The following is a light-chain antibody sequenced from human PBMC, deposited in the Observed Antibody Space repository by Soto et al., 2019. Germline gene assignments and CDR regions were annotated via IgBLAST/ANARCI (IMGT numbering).Light chain of an antibody. Sequence: DFVMTQSPLPLHVTPAEPASISCRSSQSLLHSSGYNYLVWYLQKKGQPPQLFIYLNSNRASGVPDRFSGSGSCKDFTLKISRVEAEDVGVDYCMQDLQTPITFGQGTRLEI. CDR3: MQDLQTPIT. CDR1: QSLLHSSGYNY. CDR2: LNS. V-gene: IGKV2-28*01. J-gene: IGKJ5*01.